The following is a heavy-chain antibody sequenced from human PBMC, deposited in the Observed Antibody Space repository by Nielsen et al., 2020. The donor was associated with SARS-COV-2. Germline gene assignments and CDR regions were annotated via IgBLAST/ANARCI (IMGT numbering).Heavy chain of an antibody. CDR2: IYYSGST. CDR3: ARQRGSYTIYYFDY. V-gene: IGHV4-39*01. CDR1: GGSISSSSYY. Sequence: SETLSLTCTVSGGSISSSSYYWGWIRQPPGKGLEWIGSIYYSGSTYYNPSFKSRVTISVDTSKNQFSLKLSSVTAADTAVYYCARQRGSYTIYYFDYWGQGTLVTVSS. D-gene: IGHD1-26*01. J-gene: IGHJ4*02.